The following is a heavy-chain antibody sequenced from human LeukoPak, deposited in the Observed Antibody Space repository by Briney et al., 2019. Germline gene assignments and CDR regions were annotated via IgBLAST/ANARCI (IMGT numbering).Heavy chain of an antibody. CDR3: ARDRWRLNY. CDR2: IYYSGST. V-gene: IGHV4-59*01. J-gene: IGHJ4*02. Sequence: SETLSLTCTVSGGSISSYYWSWIRQRPGKGLEWIGYIYYSGSTNYNPSLKSRVTISVDTSKNQFSLKLSSVTAADTAVYYCARDRWRLNYWGQGTLVTVSS. D-gene: IGHD4-23*01. CDR1: GGSISSYY.